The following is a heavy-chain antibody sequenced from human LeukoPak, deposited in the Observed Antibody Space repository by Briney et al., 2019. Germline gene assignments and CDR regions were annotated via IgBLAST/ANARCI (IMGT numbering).Heavy chain of an antibody. J-gene: IGHJ4*02. CDR2: ISHDGSNK. CDR3: AKEHYYETSALPGEY. Sequence: GRSLRLSCAASGFTFSSYGMHWVRQAPGKGLEWVAVISHDGSNKYYADSVKGRFTISRDNSKNTLYPQMSSLRADDTAVYYCAKEHYYETSALPGEYWGQGTLVTVSP. CDR1: GFTFSSYG. V-gene: IGHV3-30*18. D-gene: IGHD3-22*01.